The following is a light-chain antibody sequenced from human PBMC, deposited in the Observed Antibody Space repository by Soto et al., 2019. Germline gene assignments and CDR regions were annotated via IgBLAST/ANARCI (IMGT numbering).Light chain of an antibody. CDR1: QDISNY. V-gene: IGKV1-16*02. CDR2: AAS. J-gene: IGKJ4*01. CDR3: HQYETSPLT. Sequence: DIQMTQSPSSLSASVGDRVTIICRASQDISNYVAWFQQKPGKAPKSLIYAASRLHSGVRSNFSGSGSGTDFTLTISSLQPEDFATYYCHQYETSPLTFCGGTKGEIK.